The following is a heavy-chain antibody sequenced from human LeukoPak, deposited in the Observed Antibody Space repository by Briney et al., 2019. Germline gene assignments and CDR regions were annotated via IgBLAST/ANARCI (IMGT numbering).Heavy chain of an antibody. Sequence: SCKASGGTFSSYAMSWVRQAPGKGLEWVSAISGSGGSTYYADSVKGRFTISRDNSKNTLYLQMNSLRAEDTAVYYCAKLVGATIYYYYGMDVWGQGTTVTVSS. CDR3: AKLVGATIYYYYGMDV. CDR1: GGTFSSYA. V-gene: IGHV3-23*01. CDR2: ISGSGGST. D-gene: IGHD1-26*01. J-gene: IGHJ6*02.